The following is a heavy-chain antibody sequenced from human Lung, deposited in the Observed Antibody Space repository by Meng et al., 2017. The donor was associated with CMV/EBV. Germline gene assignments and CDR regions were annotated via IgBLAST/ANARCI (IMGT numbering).Heavy chain of an antibody. CDR2: IKQDGNGK. D-gene: IGHD4-11*01. Sequence: ESXKISCAASGFTFTNYWMTWVRQAPGKGLEWVANIKQDGNGKLYVDSVRGRFTISRDNAENLVFLQMNSLRPDDTAVYYCARHVRYRFDDWGQGALVTVSS. CDR3: ARHVRYRFDD. J-gene: IGHJ4*02. CDR1: GFTFTNYW. V-gene: IGHV3-7*01.